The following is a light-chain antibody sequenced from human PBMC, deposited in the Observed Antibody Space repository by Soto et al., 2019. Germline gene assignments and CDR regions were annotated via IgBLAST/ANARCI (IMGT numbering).Light chain of an antibody. J-gene: IGLJ3*02. CDR1: GSDIGNYNY. V-gene: IGLV2-14*01. Sequence: QSALTQPASVSGSPGQSITISCTGTGSDIGNYNYDSWYQQHPGKAPKLMIYGVSNRPSGVSNRFSGSKSGNAASLTISGLQAEDEADYYCSSYTSYTTLWVFGGGTKLTVL. CDR2: GVS. CDR3: SSYTSYTTLWV.